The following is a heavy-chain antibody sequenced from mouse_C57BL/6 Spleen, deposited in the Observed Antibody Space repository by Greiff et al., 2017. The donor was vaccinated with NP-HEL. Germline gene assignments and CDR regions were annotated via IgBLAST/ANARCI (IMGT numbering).Heavy chain of an antibody. CDR2: INPNNGGT. Sequence: VQLQQSGPELVKPGASVKMSCKASGYTFTDYNMHWVKQSHGKSLEWIGYINPNNGGTSYNQKFKGKATLTVNKSSSTAYMELRSLTSEDSAVYYCARSPYYYGLSSYWYFDVWGTGTTVTVSS. J-gene: IGHJ1*03. CDR1: GYTFTDYN. CDR3: ARSPYYYGLSSYWYFDV. V-gene: IGHV1-22*01. D-gene: IGHD1-1*01.